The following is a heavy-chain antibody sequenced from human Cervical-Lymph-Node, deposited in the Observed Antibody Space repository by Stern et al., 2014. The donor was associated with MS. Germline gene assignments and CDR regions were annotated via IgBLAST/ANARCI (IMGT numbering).Heavy chain of an antibody. CDR1: GFTFSNYG. V-gene: IGHV3-30*03. Sequence: VQLVESGGGVVQPGRSLRLSCAASGFTFSNYGMHWVRQAPGKGLEWVAVISYDGNSKYYADFVKGRFTISRDNSKNTLYLQMNSLKAEDTAVYSCARAPYRNYVMHGMDVWGQGTTVTVSS. J-gene: IGHJ6*02. CDR2: ISYDGNSK. D-gene: IGHD4-11*01. CDR3: ARAPYRNYVMHGMDV.